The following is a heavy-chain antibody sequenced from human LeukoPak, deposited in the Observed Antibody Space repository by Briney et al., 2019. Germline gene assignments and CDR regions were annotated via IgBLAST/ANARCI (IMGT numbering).Heavy chain of an antibody. CDR1: GGSISSGGYY. D-gene: IGHD3-16*01. Sequence: SETLSLTCTVSGGSISSGGYYWSWIRQPPGKGLEWIGYIYHSGSTYYNPSLKSRVTISVDRSKSQFSLKLSSVTAADTAVYYCAREGLKNAFDIWGQGTMVTVSS. CDR3: AREGLKNAFDI. CDR2: IYHSGST. V-gene: IGHV4-30-2*01. J-gene: IGHJ3*02.